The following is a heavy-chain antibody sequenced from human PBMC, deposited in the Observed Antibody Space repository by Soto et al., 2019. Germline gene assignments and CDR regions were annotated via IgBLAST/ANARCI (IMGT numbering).Heavy chain of an antibody. J-gene: IGHJ4*02. D-gene: IGHD1-26*01. Sequence: QVQLQESGPGLVKPSGTLSPTCAVSGGSIRSNNWWSWVRQPPGKGLEWIGEIFQSGSTNYNPSLKTRVTLSVDKSKNQFSLKLSSVTAADTAVYYCARVFSGSYSDYWGQGTLVTVSS. V-gene: IGHV4-4*02. CDR1: GGSIRSNNW. CDR3: ARVFSGSYSDY. CDR2: IFQSGST.